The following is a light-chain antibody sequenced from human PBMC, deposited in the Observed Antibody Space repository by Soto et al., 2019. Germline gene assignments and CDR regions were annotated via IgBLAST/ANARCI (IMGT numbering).Light chain of an antibody. Sequence: DIPMTQSPSTLSASVGDRVTITCRASQSISSWLAWYQQKPGKAPKLLIYDASSLESGVPSRFSGSGSETEFTLPISSLQHDDFATYSCQQYNSYAWTYGQGKKVEIK. CDR3: QQYNSYAWT. J-gene: IGKJ1*01. CDR1: QSISSW. V-gene: IGKV1-5*01. CDR2: DAS.